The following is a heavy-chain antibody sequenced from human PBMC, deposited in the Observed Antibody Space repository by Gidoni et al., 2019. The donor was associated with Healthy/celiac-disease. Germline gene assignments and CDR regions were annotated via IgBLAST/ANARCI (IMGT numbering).Heavy chain of an antibody. CDR2: INAGNGNT. CDR1: GYTFTSYA. D-gene: IGHD6-6*01. J-gene: IGHJ3*02. Sequence: QVQLVQSGAEVKKPGASVKVSCKASGYTFTSYAMPWVRQAPGQRLEWMGWINAGNGNTKYSQKFQGRVTITRDTSASTAYMELSSLRSEDTAVYYCASSSAGGLRAFDIWGQGTMVTVSS. CDR3: ASSSAGGLRAFDI. V-gene: IGHV1-3*01.